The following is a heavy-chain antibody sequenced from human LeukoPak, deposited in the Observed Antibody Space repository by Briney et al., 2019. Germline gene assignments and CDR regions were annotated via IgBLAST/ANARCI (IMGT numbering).Heavy chain of an antibody. CDR2: IYYSGST. Sequence: SETLSLTCTVSGGSISSSSYYWGWIRQPPGKGLEWIGSIYYSGSTYYNPSLKSRVTISVDTSKNQFSLKLSSVTAADTAVYSCARQIVGASDYYFDYWGQGTLVTVSS. D-gene: IGHD1-26*01. CDR1: GGSISSSSYY. V-gene: IGHV4-39*01. CDR3: ARQIVGASDYYFDY. J-gene: IGHJ4*02.